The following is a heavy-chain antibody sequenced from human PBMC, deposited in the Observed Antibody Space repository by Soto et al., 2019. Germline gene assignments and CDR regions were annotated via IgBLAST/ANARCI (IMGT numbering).Heavy chain of an antibody. Sequence: PGGSLRLSCAASGFTFSSYAMGWVRQAPGKGLEWVSAISGSGGSTHYADSVKGRFTISRDNSKNTLYLQMNSLRAEDTAVYYCAKDRDYGSDFDYWGQGTLVTVSS. D-gene: IGHD4-17*01. CDR2: ISGSGGST. J-gene: IGHJ4*02. V-gene: IGHV3-23*01. CDR3: AKDRDYGSDFDY. CDR1: GFTFSSYA.